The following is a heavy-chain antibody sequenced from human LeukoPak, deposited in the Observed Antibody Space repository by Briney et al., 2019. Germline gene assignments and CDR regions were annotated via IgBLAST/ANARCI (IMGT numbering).Heavy chain of an antibody. V-gene: IGHV3-23*01. CDR1: GFTFGSYT. CDR3: AKARYSNYDYFDY. Sequence: GGSLRLSCAASGFTFGSYTMTWVRQAPGKGLEWVSAISGSGGDTYYADSVKGRFTISRDNSKNTLFLQMNSLRAGDTAIYYCAKARYSNYDYFDYWGQGTLVTVSS. CDR2: ISGSGGDT. D-gene: IGHD4-11*01. J-gene: IGHJ4*02.